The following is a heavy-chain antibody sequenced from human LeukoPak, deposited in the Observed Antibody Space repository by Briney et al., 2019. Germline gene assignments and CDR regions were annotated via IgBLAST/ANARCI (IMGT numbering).Heavy chain of an antibody. V-gene: IGHV4-34*01. J-gene: IGHJ4*02. CDR3: VRQGTNSGYYLLDF. D-gene: IGHD3-3*01. CDR2: VAHKGPTVYSPTLNR. CDR1: GASLSDFY. Sequence: SETLSLTCAVYGASLSDFYWSWLRKAPGKGLQWIGEVAHKGPTVYSPTLNRKYNPSLASRVTMSVDPSKNQFSLKLTSVTVADTATYYCVRQGTNSGYYLLDFWGPGHLVTVSS.